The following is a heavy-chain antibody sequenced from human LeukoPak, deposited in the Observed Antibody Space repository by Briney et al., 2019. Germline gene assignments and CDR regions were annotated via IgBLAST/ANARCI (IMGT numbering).Heavy chain of an antibody. CDR3: AKGGATVIDY. CDR1: AFTFSSYW. Sequence: GGSLRLSCAASAFTFSSYWMHWVRQAPGKGLVWVSRINSDEISTSYADSVKGRFTISRDNAKNTLYLQMNSLRAEDTAVYYCAKGGATVIDYWGQGTLVTVSS. V-gene: IGHV3-74*01. D-gene: IGHD4-17*01. CDR2: INSDEIST. J-gene: IGHJ4*02.